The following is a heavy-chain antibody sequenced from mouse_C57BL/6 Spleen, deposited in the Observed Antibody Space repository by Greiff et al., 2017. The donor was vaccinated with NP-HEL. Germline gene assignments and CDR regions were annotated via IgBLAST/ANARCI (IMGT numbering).Heavy chain of an antibody. CDR1: GFTFSSYT. CDR2: ISGGGGNT. J-gene: IGHJ4*01. V-gene: IGHV5-9*01. Sequence: EVKLMESGGGLVKPGGSLKLSCAASGFTFSSYTMSWVRQTPEKRLDWVATISGGGGNTYYPDSVKGRFTISRDNAKNTLYLQMSSLRSEDTALYYCAKNYAMDYWGQGTSVTVSS. CDR3: AKNYAMDY.